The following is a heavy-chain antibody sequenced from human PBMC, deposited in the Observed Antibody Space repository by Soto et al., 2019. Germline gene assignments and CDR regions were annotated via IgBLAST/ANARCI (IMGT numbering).Heavy chain of an antibody. D-gene: IGHD3-22*01. J-gene: IGHJ4*02. CDR2: IYSGGSA. Sequence: GSLRLSCAASGFTVSSNFMTWVRQAPGKRLEWVSVIYSGGSAYYADSVKGRFTISRDNSKNTLYLQMNSLRAEDTAVYYCARDSWRRYFDSVGFLFDSWGQGTLVTVS. V-gene: IGHV3-66*01. CDR1: GFTVSSNF. CDR3: ARDSWRRYFDSVGFLFDS.